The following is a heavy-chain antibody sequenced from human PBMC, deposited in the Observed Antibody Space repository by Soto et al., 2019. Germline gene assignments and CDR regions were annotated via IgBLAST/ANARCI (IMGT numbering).Heavy chain of an antibody. D-gene: IGHD3-16*01. Sequence: GASVKVSCKASGGTFSSYAISWVRQAPGQGLEWMGGIIPIFGTANYAQKFQGRVTITADESMSTAYMELSSLRSEDTAVYYCVGAGLGYYFDYWGQGTLVTVSS. CDR1: GGTFSSYA. CDR2: IIPIFGTA. V-gene: IGHV1-69*13. J-gene: IGHJ4*02. CDR3: VGAGLGYYFDY.